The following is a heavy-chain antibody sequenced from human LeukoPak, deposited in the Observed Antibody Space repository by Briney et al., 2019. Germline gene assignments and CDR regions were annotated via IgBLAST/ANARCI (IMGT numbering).Heavy chain of an antibody. J-gene: IGHJ4*02. CDR1: GFTFSSYA. CDR2: ISYDGSNK. V-gene: IGHV3-30-3*01. D-gene: IGHD3-22*01. CDR3: AGAMIPSPLDY. Sequence: GGSLRLSCAASGFTFSSYAMHWVRQAPGKGLEWVAVISYDGSNKYYADPVKGRFTISRDNSKNTLYLQMNSLRAEDTAVYYCAGAMIPSPLDYWGQGTLVTVSS.